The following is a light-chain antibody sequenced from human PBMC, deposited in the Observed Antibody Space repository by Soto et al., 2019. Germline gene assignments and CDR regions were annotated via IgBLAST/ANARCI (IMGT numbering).Light chain of an antibody. J-gene: IGKJ2*01. CDR1: QSVLYSSNNKNY. CDR2: WAS. Sequence: DIVMTQSPDSLAVSLGERATINCKSSQSVLYSSNNKNYLAWYQQRPGQPPKLLIYWASTRESGVPDRFSGSGSGTDFTLTITSLQAEDGAVYYCQQYESTPPTFGQGTKLDIK. V-gene: IGKV4-1*01. CDR3: QQYESTPPT.